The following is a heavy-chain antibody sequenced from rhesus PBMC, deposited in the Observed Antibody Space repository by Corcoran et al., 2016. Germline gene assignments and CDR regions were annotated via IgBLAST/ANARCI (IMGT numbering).Heavy chain of an antibody. CDR2: IYGSGSST. CDR3: ATSGVVTEPNY. J-gene: IGHJ4*01. CDR1: GGSISSSY. V-gene: IGHV4-169*01. Sequence: QLQLQESGPGLVKPSETLSVTCAVSGGSISSSYWSWIRQAPGKGLEWIGYIYGSGSSTNYNPSLKGRVNLSVDTSKNQLSLKLSSVTAADTAVYYCATSGVVTEPNYWGQGVLVTVSS. D-gene: IGHD3-16*01.